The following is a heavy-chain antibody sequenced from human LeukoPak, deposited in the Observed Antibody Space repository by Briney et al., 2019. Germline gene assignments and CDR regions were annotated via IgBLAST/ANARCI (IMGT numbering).Heavy chain of an antibody. J-gene: IGHJ4*02. CDR1: GGSFSSYY. CDR3: ARGFRSSSGYYDSRTYNFDY. Sequence: SETLSLTCAVYGGSFSSYYWSWIRQPPGRGLEWIGDIDHGGITNCNPSLKSRVTLSIDPSRNQLSLKLSSVTAADTAVYYCARGFRSSSGYYDSRTYNFDYWGQGTLVTVSS. V-gene: IGHV4-34*01. D-gene: IGHD3-22*01. CDR2: IDHGGIT.